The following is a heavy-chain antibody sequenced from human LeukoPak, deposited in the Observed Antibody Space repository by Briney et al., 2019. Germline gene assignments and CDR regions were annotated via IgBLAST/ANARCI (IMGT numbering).Heavy chain of an antibody. CDR3: ARMSPRYYYGSGGLPGSDY. D-gene: IGHD3-10*01. V-gene: IGHV4-38-2*02. Sequence: SETLSLTCTVSGYSISSGYYWGWIRQPPGKGLEWIGEIYHSGSTNYNPSLKSRVTISVDKSKNQFSLKLSSVTAADTAVYYCARMSPRYYYGSGGLPGSDYWGQGTLVTVSS. CDR2: IYHSGST. CDR1: GYSISSGYY. J-gene: IGHJ4*02.